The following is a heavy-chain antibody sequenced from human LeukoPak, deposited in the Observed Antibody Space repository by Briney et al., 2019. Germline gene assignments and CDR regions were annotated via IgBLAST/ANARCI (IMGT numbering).Heavy chain of an antibody. Sequence: ASVKVSFKASGYTFTSYDINWVRQATGQGLEWMGWMNPNSGNTGYAQKFQGRVTMTRNTSISTAYMELSSLRPEDTAVYYCARVTHSNPWLLLPGDREDPSDYWGQGTLVTVSS. V-gene: IGHV1-8*01. CDR3: ARVTHSNPWLLLPGDREDPSDY. J-gene: IGHJ4*02. D-gene: IGHD3-22*01. CDR2: MNPNSGNT. CDR1: GYTFTSYD.